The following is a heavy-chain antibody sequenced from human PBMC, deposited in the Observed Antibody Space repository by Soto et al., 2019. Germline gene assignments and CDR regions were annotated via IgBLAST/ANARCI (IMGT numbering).Heavy chain of an antibody. V-gene: IGHV1-69*01. Sequence: QVQLVQSGAEVKKPGSSVKVSCKASGGTFSSPTISWVRQAPGQGLEWMGGVSPIFGTTYYAQKFQGRLTITADASSGTADMELSSMTSEDTAVYYCAGGGSSGGWFFDVWGRGTLVTVSS. J-gene: IGHJ2*01. CDR2: VSPIFGTT. CDR3: AGGGSSGGWFFDV. D-gene: IGHD1-26*01. CDR1: GGTFSSPT.